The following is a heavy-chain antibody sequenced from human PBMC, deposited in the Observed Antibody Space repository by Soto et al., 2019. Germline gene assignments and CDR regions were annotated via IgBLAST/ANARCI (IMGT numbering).Heavy chain of an antibody. Sequence: PGESLKISCKGSGYKFTTYWIGWVRQMPGKGLEWMAIIYPDDSDSRYSPSFQGRVTISADKSISTAYLQWSSLRASDTAIYYCVATYGDYLDYWGQGTLVTVS. J-gene: IGHJ4*02. CDR3: VATYGDYLDY. CDR2: IYPDDSDS. D-gene: IGHD4-17*01. CDR1: GYKFTTYW. V-gene: IGHV5-51*01.